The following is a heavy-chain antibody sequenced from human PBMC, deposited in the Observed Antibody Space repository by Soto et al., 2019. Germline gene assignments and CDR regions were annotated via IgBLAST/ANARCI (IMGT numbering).Heavy chain of an antibody. CDR2: ISGSGGST. D-gene: IGHD3-9*01. CDR1: GFTFSSYA. Sequence: GGSLRLSCAASGFTFSSYAMSWVRQAPGKGLEWVSAISGSGGSTYYGDSVKGRFTISSDNSKNKQYLQMNSLRAEETAVYYCAKETGYDILTGYYYFDYWGQGTLVTVSS. CDR3: AKETGYDILTGYYYFDY. J-gene: IGHJ4*02. V-gene: IGHV3-23*01.